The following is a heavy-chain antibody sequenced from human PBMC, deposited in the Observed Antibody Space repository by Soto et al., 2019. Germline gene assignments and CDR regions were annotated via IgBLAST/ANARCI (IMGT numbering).Heavy chain of an antibody. CDR1: GYTFTGYY. V-gene: IGHV1-2*04. J-gene: IGHJ4*02. Sequence: ASVKVSCKASGYTFTGYYMHWVRQAPGQGLEWMGWINPNSGGTNYAQKFQGWVTMTRDTSISTAYMELSRLRSDDTAVYYCARGLRYFDWLLPPIDYWGQGTLVTVSS. CDR2: INPNSGGT. D-gene: IGHD3-9*01. CDR3: ARGLRYFDWLLPPIDY.